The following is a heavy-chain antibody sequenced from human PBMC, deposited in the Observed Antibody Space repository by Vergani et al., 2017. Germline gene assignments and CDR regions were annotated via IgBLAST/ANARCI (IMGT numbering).Heavy chain of an antibody. D-gene: IGHD2-2*01. CDR1: GFTFSSYS. V-gene: IGHV3-21*01. CDR2: ISSSSSYI. Sequence: EVQLVESGGGLVQPGGSLRLSCSASGFTFSSYSMNWVRQAPGKGLEWVSSISSSSSYIYYADSVKGRFTISRDNAKNSLYLQMNSLRAEDTAVYYCARELWPAASYYFDYWGQGTLVTVSS. J-gene: IGHJ4*02. CDR3: ARELWPAASYYFDY.